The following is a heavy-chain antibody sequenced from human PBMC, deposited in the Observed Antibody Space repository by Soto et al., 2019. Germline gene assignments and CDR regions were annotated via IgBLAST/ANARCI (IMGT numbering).Heavy chain of an antibody. J-gene: IGHJ4*02. CDR2: ISYDGSNK. CDR1: GFSFSSYG. D-gene: IGHD2-15*01. CDR3: AKGALVAATRWDEYYFDY. Sequence: GGSLRLSCAASGFSFSSYGMHWVRQAPGKGLEWVAVISYDGSNKYYADSVKGRFTISRDNSKNTLYLQMNSLRAEDTAVYYCAKGALVAATRWDEYYFDYWGQGT. V-gene: IGHV3-30*18.